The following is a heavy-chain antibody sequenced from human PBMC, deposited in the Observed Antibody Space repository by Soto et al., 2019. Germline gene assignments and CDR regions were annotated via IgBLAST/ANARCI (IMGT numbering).Heavy chain of an antibody. V-gene: IGHV1-69*01. CDR2: IIPIFGTA. Sequence: QVQLVQSGAEVKKPGSSVKVSCKASGGTFSSYAISWVRQAPGQGLEWMGGIIPIFGTANYAQKFQGRVTITAAESTSTAYMELSSLRSEDTAVYCCARNDVYSNYNLLAYYGMDVWGQGTTVNVSS. J-gene: IGHJ6*02. CDR1: GGTFSSYA. CDR3: ARNDVYSNYNLLAYYGMDV. D-gene: IGHD4-4*01.